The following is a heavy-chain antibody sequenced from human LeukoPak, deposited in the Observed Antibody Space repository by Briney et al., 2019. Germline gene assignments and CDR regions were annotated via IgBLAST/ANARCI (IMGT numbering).Heavy chain of an antibody. V-gene: IGHV4-34*01. D-gene: IGHD1-26*01. Sequence: SETLSLTCAVYGGSFSGYYWSWIRQPPGKGLEWIGEINHSGSTNYNPSLKSRVTISVDTSKNQFSLKLSSVTAADTAVYYCARRKWERPFDYWGQGTLVTVSS. J-gene: IGHJ4*02. CDR1: GGSFSGYY. CDR3: ARRKWERPFDY. CDR2: INHSGST.